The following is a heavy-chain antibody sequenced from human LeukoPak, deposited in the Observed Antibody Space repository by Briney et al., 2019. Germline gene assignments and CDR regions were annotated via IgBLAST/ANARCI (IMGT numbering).Heavy chain of an antibody. D-gene: IGHD1-26*01. V-gene: IGHV3-23*01. CDR3: AKVAAPYSGKYFYYFDY. CDR2: ISASGGST. J-gene: IGHJ4*02. CDR1: GFTFSSFA. Sequence: GGSLRLSCAASGFTFSSFAMTWVRQAPRKGLEWVSVISASGGSTYYADSVKGRFTISRDNSKNTLYLQMNRLRAEDTAVYYCAKVAAPYSGKYFYYFDYWGQGTLVTVSS.